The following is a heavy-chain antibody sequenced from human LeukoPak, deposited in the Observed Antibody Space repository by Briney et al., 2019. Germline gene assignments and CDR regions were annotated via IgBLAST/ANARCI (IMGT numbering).Heavy chain of an antibody. CDR2: ISCSGGSS. V-gene: IGHV3-23*01. CDR3: AKDRGELVVVAATGGYYFDY. CDR1: GFTFSSYA. J-gene: IGHJ4*02. Sequence: GGSLTLSCAASGFTFSSYAMSWVRQPPGKGLEWVSAISCSGGSSYYADSVKGRFTISRDNSKNTLYLQMNSLRAEDTAVYYCAKDRGELVVVAATGGYYFDYWGQGTLVTVSS. D-gene: IGHD2-15*01.